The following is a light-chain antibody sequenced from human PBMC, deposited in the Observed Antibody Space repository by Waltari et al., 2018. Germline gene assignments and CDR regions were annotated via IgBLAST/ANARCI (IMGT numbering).Light chain of an antibody. CDR2: KAS. CDR1: QSISSY. V-gene: IGKV1-5*03. J-gene: IGKJ1*01. CDR3: QQYSSYWT. Sequence: DIQMTQSPSSLSASVGDRVTITCRASQSISSYLNWYQQKPGKAPKLLIYKASSLESGVPSRFSGSGSGTEFTLTISSLQPDDFATYYCQQYSSYWTFGQGTKVESK.